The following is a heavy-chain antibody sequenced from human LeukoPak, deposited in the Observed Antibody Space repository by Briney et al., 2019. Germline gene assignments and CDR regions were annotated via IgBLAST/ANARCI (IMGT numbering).Heavy chain of an antibody. CDR3: TRANHRAFDI. J-gene: IGHJ3*02. CDR1: GDSFSADSAT. CDR2: TYYRSNRSKWSS. V-gene: IGHV6-1*01. Sequence: SQTLSLTCAISGDSFSADSATWNWIRQSPWRGLEWLGRTYYRSNRSKWSSDYALSVKSRITISPDTSKNEFSLQLNSVTPEDTAVYYCTRANHRAFDIWGQGTMVTVSS.